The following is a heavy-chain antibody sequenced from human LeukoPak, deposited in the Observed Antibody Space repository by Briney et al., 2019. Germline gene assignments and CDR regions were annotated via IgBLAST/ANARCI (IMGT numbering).Heavy chain of an antibody. CDR1: GFTFSNSA. J-gene: IGHJ3*02. CDR2: INNVGSHI. V-gene: IGHV3-21*01. Sequence: GGSLRLSCAASGFTFSNSAMNWVRQAPGKGLEWVSSINNVGSHIYYADSVKGRFTISRDNAKNSLYLQMNSLRAEDTAVYYCARDLQLEDDAFDIWGQGTMVTVSS. CDR3: ARDLQLEDDAFDI. D-gene: IGHD1-1*01.